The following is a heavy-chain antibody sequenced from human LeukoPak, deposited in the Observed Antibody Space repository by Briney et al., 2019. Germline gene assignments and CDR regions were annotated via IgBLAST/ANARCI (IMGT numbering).Heavy chain of an antibody. V-gene: IGHV4-39*07. Sequence: PSETLSLTCTVSGGSISSSSYYWGWIRQPPGKGLEWIGSIYYSGSTYYNPSLTSRVTISVDTSKNQFSLKLRSVTAADTAVYYCARVTGYMIEDYFDYWGQGTLVTVSS. CDR2: IYYSGST. CDR1: GGSISSSSYY. CDR3: ARVTGYMIEDYFDY. D-gene: IGHD3-22*01. J-gene: IGHJ4*02.